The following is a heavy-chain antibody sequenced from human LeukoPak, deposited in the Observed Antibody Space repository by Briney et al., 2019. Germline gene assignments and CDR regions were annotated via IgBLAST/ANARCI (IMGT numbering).Heavy chain of an antibody. J-gene: IGHJ4*02. D-gene: IGHD4-11*01. V-gene: IGHV3-33*06. CDR1: GFALSTYA. Sequence: GGSLRLSRAASGFALSTYAMSWVTQAPGKGLEWVAVIWSDATNKYYAASVKGLSTISRDNFKNTVSLQMNSLRVEDTAVYYCAKDAQRGFDYSNSLDHWGQGCLVAVSS. CDR2: IWSDATNK. CDR3: AKDAQRGFDYSNSLDH.